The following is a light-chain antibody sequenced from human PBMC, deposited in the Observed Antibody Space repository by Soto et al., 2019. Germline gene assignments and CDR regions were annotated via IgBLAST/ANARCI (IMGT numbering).Light chain of an antibody. J-gene: IGKJ1*01. CDR1: QSVSSY. CDR2: DAS. V-gene: IGKV3-11*01. Sequence: EIVLTQSPATLSLSPVERATLSCRASQSVSSYLAWYQQKPGQAPRLLIYDASNRATGIPARFSGSGSGTDFTLTISRLEPEDVAVYYCQQYEAVVTFGQGTKVDIK. CDR3: QQYEAVVT.